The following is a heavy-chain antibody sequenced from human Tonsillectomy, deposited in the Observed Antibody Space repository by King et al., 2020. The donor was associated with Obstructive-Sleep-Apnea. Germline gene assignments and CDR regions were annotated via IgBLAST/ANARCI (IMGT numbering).Heavy chain of an antibody. CDR3: ARGTHYFDS. J-gene: IGHJ4*02. V-gene: IGHV4-39*07. CDR2: VYNSGSS. Sequence: LQLQESGPGLVKPSETLSLTCSVSGGSIRSSSSYWDWIRQPPGKGLEWIGNVYNSGSSYKNPSLKSRVTISVDTSKNQFSLKRSSVTAADTAVYYCARGTHYFDSWGQGTLVTVSS. D-gene: IGHD1-14*01. CDR1: GGSIRSSSSY.